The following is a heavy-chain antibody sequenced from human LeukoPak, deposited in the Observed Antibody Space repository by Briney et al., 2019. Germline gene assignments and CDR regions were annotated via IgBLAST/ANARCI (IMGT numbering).Heavy chain of an antibody. CDR1: GFKFGDYA. CDR3: ARGPRLYGNWFDP. D-gene: IGHD1-1*01. V-gene: IGHV3-49*04. J-gene: IGHJ5*02. Sequence: PGGSLRLSCRGSGFKFGDYAMTWVRQAPGKGREWVGFIRRDSSGGTTEFAASVKGRFTTSIDESKSIAYLQMNSLKTEDTGVYYCARGPRLYGNWFDPWGQGTLITVSS. CDR2: IRRDSSGGTT.